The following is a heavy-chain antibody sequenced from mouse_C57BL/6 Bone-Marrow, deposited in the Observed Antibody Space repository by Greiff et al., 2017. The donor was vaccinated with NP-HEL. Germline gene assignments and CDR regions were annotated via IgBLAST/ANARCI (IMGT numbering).Heavy chain of an antibody. D-gene: IGHD1-1*01. CDR2: ISSGGSYT. V-gene: IGHV5-6*02. CDR1: GFTFSSYG. J-gene: IGHJ1*03. Sequence: DVKLQESGGDLVKPGGSLKLSCAASGFTFSSYGMSWVRQTPDKRLEWVATISSGGSYTYYPDSVKGRFTISRDNAKNTLYLQMSSLKSEDTAMYYCARQYYYGSSYCWYFDVWGTGTTVTVSS. CDR3: ARQYYYGSSYCWYFDV.